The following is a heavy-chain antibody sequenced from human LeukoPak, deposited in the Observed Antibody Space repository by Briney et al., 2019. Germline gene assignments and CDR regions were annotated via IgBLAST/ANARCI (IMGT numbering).Heavy chain of an antibody. CDR3: ANLPNSSPYYYYGMDV. CDR2: ISGSGGST. D-gene: IGHD6-13*01. Sequence: GGSLRLSCAASGLTFSSYAMSWVRQAPGKGLEWVSAISGSGGSTYYADSVKGRFTISRDNSKNTLYLQMNSLRAEDTAVYYCANLPNSSPYYYYGMDVWGQGTTVTVSS. CDR1: GLTFSSYA. J-gene: IGHJ6*02. V-gene: IGHV3-23*01.